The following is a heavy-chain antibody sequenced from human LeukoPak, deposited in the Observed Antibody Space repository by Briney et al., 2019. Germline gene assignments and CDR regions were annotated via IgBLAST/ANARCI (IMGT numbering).Heavy chain of an antibody. CDR2: IIPIFGTA. D-gene: IGHD5-18*01. J-gene: IGHJ6*03. CDR1: GYTFTGYY. CDR3: ARLAPDTYYYYYMDV. Sequence: SVKVSCKASGYTFTGYYMHWVRQAPGQGLEWMGGIIPIFGTANYAQKFQGRVTITTDESTSTAYMELSSLRSEDTAVYYCARLAPDTYYYYYMDVWGKGTTVTVSS. V-gene: IGHV1-69*05.